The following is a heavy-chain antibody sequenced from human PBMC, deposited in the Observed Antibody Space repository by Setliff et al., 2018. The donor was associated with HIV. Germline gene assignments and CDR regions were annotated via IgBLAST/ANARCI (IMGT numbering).Heavy chain of an antibody. V-gene: IGHV4-39*07. J-gene: IGHJ4*02. D-gene: IGHD2-15*01. CDR1: GGSIYSSHYY. Sequence: SETLSLTCTVSGGSIYSSHYYWGWIRQSPGKGLEWIGSSYYSGSTYYNPSLKSRVTISLDTSKNQFSLNLSSVTAADTALYYCARSSDRFCSGGSCSPVIYYWGQGTLVTVSS. CDR3: ARSSDRFCSGGSCSPVIYY. CDR2: SYYSGST.